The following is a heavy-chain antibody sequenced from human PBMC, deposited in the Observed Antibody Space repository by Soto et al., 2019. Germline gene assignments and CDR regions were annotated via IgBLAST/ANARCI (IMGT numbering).Heavy chain of an antibody. J-gene: IGHJ5*01. V-gene: IGHV1-8*02. D-gene: IGHD3-10*01. CDR3: TRAYGAETFDF. Sequence: ASVKVSCKASGYTFNNYDIHWVRQAPGHGLEWMGWMNPNSGNTGYAQNFRGRVTMTEDTAIGTAYMELSSLRSDDTSTYYCTRAYGAETFDFWGQGTRVT. CDR1: GYTFNNYD. CDR2: MNPNSGNT.